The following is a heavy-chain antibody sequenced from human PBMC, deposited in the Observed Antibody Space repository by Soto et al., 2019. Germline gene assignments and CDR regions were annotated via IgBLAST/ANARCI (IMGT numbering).Heavy chain of an antibody. Sequence: GESLRHCCAASGFTFSNAWINWVRQAPGKGLEWVGRIKSKTDGGTTDYAEPVKGRFAISRDDSNNMVYLQMNSLKIEDTAVYYCATDSYSTIIIVRFDYWGHGTLVTVSS. V-gene: IGHV3-15*07. D-gene: IGHD3-22*01. CDR3: ATDSYSTIIIVRFDY. J-gene: IGHJ4*01. CDR1: GFTFSNAW. CDR2: IKSKTDGGTT.